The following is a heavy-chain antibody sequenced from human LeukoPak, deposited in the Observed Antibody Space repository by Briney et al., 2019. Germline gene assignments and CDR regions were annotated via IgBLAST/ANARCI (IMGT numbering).Heavy chain of an antibody. CDR3: ARVNVVVVAATRSRYFDY. V-gene: IGHV4-38-2*01. Sequence: SETLSLTCAVSGYSISSGYYWGWIRQPPGKGLEWIGSIYHSGSTYYNPSLKSRVTISVDTSKNQFSLKLSSVTAADTAVYYCARVNVVVVAATRSRYFDYWGQGTLVTVSS. CDR1: GYSISSGYY. J-gene: IGHJ4*02. D-gene: IGHD2-15*01. CDR2: IYHSGST.